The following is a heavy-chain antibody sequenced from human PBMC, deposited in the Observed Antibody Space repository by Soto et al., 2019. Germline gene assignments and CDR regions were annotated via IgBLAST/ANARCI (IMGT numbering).Heavy chain of an antibody. CDR3: ARGDREDIAVVIGARPGEYGVDV. D-gene: IGHD2-15*01. V-gene: IGHV3-30-3*01. J-gene: IGHJ6*02. CDR1: GFTFRIYA. CDR2: ISYDGSNK. Sequence: QVQLVESGGGVVQPGRSLRLSRAASGFTFRIYAMHWVRQAPGKGLECVAVISYDGSNKFYRDSVKGRFTISRDNSKNTLYLQINSLRYEDTAVYYCARGDREDIAVVIGARPGEYGVDVWGQGTTVTVSS.